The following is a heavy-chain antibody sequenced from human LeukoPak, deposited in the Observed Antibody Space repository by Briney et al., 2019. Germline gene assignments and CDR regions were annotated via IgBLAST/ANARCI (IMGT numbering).Heavy chain of an antibody. D-gene: IGHD3-16*01. Sequence: PGGSLRLSCGASGFTVSNNHMSWVRQAPGKGLEWVSITYSDGTTYYADSVKGRFTISRDNSRNTLHVQMNSLRAEDTAVYFCARDRVEVTTSMLGGVKRTVTDYYGMDVWGQGTTVTVSS. CDR1: GFTVSNNH. V-gene: IGHV3-53*01. CDR2: TYSDGTT. J-gene: IGHJ6*02. CDR3: ARDRVEVTTSMLGGVKRTVTDYYGMDV.